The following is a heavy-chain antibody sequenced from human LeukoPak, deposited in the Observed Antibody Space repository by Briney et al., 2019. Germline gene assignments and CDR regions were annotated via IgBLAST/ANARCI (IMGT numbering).Heavy chain of an antibody. V-gene: IGHV4-39*07. J-gene: IGHJ4*02. CDR1: GGSISSSSYY. CDR3: ARDSGTAGGGYYFDY. D-gene: IGHD6-13*01. Sequence: PSQTLSLTCTVSGGSISSSSYYWGWIRQPPGKGLEWIGSIYYSGSTYYNPSLKSRVTISVDTSKNQFSLKLSSVTAADTAVYYCARDSGTAGGGYYFDYWGQGTLVTVSS. CDR2: IYYSGST.